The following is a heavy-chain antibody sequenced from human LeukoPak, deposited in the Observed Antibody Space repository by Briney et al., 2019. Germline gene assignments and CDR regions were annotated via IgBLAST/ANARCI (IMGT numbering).Heavy chain of an antibody. V-gene: IGHV1-2*02. Sequence: GASVKVSCKASGYTFTGYYMHWVRQAPGQGLGWMGWINPNSGGTNYAQKFQGSVTMARDTSISAAYMELSRLRSDDTAVYYCARFDQCYDFWSGFLLYWGQGTLVTVSS. J-gene: IGHJ4*02. D-gene: IGHD3-3*01. CDR2: INPNSGGT. CDR1: GYTFTGYY. CDR3: ARFDQCYDFWSGFLLY.